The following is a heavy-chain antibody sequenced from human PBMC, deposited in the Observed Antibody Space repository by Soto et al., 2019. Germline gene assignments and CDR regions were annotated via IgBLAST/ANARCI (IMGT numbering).Heavy chain of an antibody. J-gene: IGHJ6*02. D-gene: IGHD3-3*01. CDR1: GFTFSDYY. Sequence: GGSLRLSCAASGFTFSDYYMSWIRQAPGKGLEWVSYISSSSSYTNYADSVKGRFTISRDNAKNSLYLQMNSPRAEDTAVYYCARDEYYDFRSGYYRAPRYGMDVWGQGTTVTVSS. V-gene: IGHV3-11*06. CDR2: ISSSSSYT. CDR3: ARDEYYDFRSGYYRAPRYGMDV.